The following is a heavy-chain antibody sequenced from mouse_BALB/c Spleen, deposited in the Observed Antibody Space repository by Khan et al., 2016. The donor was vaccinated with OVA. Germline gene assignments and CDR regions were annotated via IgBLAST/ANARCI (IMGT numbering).Heavy chain of an antibody. CDR2: ISSGGST. D-gene: IGHD2-4*01. CDR3: ASDYWFAY. Sequence: EVELVESGGGLVQPGGSLTLSCAASGFTFSNYAMSWVRQTPEKRLEWVASISSGGSTYYPDRVKGRFTISRDNARNILYLQMSSLRSVDTAMYYCASDYWFAYWGQGTLVTVSA. J-gene: IGHJ3*01. V-gene: IGHV5-6-5*01. CDR1: GFTFSNYA.